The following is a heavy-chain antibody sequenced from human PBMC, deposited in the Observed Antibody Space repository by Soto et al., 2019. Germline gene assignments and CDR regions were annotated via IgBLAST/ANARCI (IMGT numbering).Heavy chain of an antibody. J-gene: IGHJ3*02. CDR2: IYYSGST. V-gene: IGHV4-59*01. Sequence: SETLSLTCTVSGGSISSYYWSWIRQPPGKGLEWIGYIYYSGSTNYNPSLKSRVTISVDTSKNQFSLKLSSVTAADTAVYYCALDTRYPDNAFDIGGQGKMVTVPS. D-gene: IGHD3-9*01. CDR1: GGSISSYY. CDR3: ALDTRYPDNAFDI.